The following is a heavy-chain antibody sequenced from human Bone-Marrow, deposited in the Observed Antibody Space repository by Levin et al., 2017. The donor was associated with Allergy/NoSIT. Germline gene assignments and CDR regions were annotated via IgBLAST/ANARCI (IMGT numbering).Heavy chain of an antibody. J-gene: IGHJ3*02. CDR2: MSFDGKTK. D-gene: IGHD2-21*02. V-gene: IGHV3-30*04. Sequence: GESLKISCAASGFRFSGYDFHWVRQAPDKGLDWVSVMSFDGKTKYYADSVKGRFTISRDNSKKILYLHMQNLKSDDTATYFCARGNGFRDCGDDCFSNGFDIWGQGTEVAVSS. CDR3: ARGNGFRDCGDDCFSNGFDI. CDR1: GFRFSGYD.